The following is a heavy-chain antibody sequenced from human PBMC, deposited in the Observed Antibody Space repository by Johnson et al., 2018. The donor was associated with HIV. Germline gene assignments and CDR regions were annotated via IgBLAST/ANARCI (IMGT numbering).Heavy chain of an antibody. CDR1: GFTFSTYG. CDR3: AKDLSDSSGYHDAFDI. J-gene: IGHJ3*02. D-gene: IGHD3-22*01. V-gene: IGHV3-30*02. CDR2: IRYDGSNK. Sequence: QVQLVESGGGVVQPGGSLRLSCAASGFTFSTYGMHWVRQAPGKGLEWVAFIRYDGSNKYYADSVTGRFTISRDNSKNTLYLQMNSLRAEDTAVYYCAKDLSDSSGYHDAFDIWGQGTMVIVSS.